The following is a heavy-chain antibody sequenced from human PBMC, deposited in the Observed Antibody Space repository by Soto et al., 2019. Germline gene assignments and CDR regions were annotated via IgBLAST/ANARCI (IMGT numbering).Heavy chain of an antibody. V-gene: IGHV1-18*04. CDR2: ISISKGKT. CDR1: GYTFRNYD. CDR3: ARKGYIGNFGLDV. D-gene: IGHD5-12*01. Sequence: QVQLVQSGAAVKRPGASVRVSCKASGYTFRNYDVAWVRRAPGHGLEWMGWISISKGKTYYQESLQGRVTMTMDTGTTTAYMEMRSLRSDDTAVYYCARKGYIGNFGLDVWGQGTTVTVSS. J-gene: IGHJ6*02.